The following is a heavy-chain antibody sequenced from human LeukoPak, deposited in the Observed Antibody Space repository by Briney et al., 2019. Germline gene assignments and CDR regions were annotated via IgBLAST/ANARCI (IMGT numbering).Heavy chain of an antibody. CDR2: INPNSGGT. Sequence: ASVKVSCKASGYTFTGYYMHWVRQAPGQGLEWMGWINPNSGGTNYAQKFQGRVTMTRDTSISTAYMELSRLRSDDTAVYYCARDSYYDFWSGYTYYFDYWGQGTLVTVSS. J-gene: IGHJ4*02. V-gene: IGHV1-2*02. D-gene: IGHD3-3*01. CDR1: GYTFTGYY. CDR3: ARDSYYDFWSGYTYYFDY.